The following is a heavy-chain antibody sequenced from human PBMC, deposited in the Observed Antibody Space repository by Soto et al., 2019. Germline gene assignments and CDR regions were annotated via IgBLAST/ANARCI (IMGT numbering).Heavy chain of an antibody. Sequence: GGSLRLSCAASGFTFSSYSMNWVRQAPGKGLESVSSIRSSSSYIYYADSVKGRFTISRDNAKNSLYLQMNSLRAEDTAVYYCARDLYYGSGSYKYYFDYWGQGTLVTVSS. J-gene: IGHJ4*02. CDR1: GFTFSSYS. CDR3: ARDLYYGSGSYKYYFDY. CDR2: IRSSSSYI. V-gene: IGHV3-21*01. D-gene: IGHD3-10*01.